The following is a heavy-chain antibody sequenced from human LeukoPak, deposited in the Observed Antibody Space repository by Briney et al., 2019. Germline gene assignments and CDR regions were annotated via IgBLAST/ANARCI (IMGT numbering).Heavy chain of an antibody. CDR3: ARGYSGYDPFGY. J-gene: IGHJ4*02. D-gene: IGHD5-12*01. Sequence: VKVSCKASGGTFSSYAISWVRQAPGQGLEWMGGIIPIFGTANYAQKFQGRVTITTDESTSTAYMELSSLRPEDTAVYYCARGYSGYDPFGYWGQGTLVTVSS. V-gene: IGHV1-69*05. CDR1: GGTFSSYA. CDR2: IIPIFGTA.